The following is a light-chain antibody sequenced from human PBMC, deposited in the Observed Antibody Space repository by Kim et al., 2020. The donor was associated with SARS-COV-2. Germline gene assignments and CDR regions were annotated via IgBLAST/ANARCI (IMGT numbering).Light chain of an antibody. V-gene: IGKV1-33*01. CDR2: DAS. Sequence: DIQMIQSPSSLSASVGDRVTITCQASHDIGSYLNWYQQKPGKAPKLLIYDASNLETGVPSRFSGSGSGTDFTFTISSLQPEDIATYYCQQYDNLPYTFGQGTKLEI. J-gene: IGKJ2*01. CDR3: QQYDNLPYT. CDR1: HDIGSY.